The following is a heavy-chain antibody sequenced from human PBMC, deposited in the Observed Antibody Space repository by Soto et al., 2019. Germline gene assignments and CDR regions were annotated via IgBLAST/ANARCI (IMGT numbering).Heavy chain of an antibody. CDR3: ARRGYDYWFDP. J-gene: IGHJ5*02. V-gene: IGHV1-69*01. D-gene: IGHD5-12*01. CDR2: IIPIFGTA. CDR1: GGTFSSYA. Sequence: QVQLVQSGAEVKKPGSSVKVSCKASGGTFSSYAISWVRQAPGQGLEWMGGIIPIFGTANYAQKFQGRVTITADESTSTAYMELSSMRSEDTALYYCARRGYDYWFDPWGQGTLVTVSS.